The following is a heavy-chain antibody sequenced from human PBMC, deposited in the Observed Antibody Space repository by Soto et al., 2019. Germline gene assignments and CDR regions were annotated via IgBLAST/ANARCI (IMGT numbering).Heavy chain of an antibody. D-gene: IGHD1-7*01. CDR3: ERDRRTGGRTGTTYYGMDV. J-gene: IGHJ6*02. CDR1: GFTFSSYS. CDR2: ISSSSSYI. Sequence: PGGSLRLSCAASGFTFSSYSMNWVRQAPGKGLEWVSSISSSSSYIYYADSAKGRFTISRDNAKNSLYLQMNSLRAEDTAVYYCERDRRTGGRTGTTYYGMDVWGQGTTVTVSS. V-gene: IGHV3-21*01.